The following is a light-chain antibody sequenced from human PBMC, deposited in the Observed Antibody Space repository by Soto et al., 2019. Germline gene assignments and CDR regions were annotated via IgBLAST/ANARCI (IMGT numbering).Light chain of an antibody. V-gene: IGKV1-17*01. Sequence: DIQMTQSPTSLSASVGDRVTITCRASQDISNALDWYQQKPGKAPKRLIYASSSWQSRAPARFSGSGSGTEFTLTINSLQPEDFATYFCLQHNNLPFTFGPGTKVDV. CDR2: ASS. CDR3: LQHNNLPFT. J-gene: IGKJ3*01. CDR1: QDISNA.